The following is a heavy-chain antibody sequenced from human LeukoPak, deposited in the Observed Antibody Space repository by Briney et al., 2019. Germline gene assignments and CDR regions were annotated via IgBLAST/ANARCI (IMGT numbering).Heavy chain of an antibody. CDR1: GYTFTGYY. V-gene: IGHV1-2*02. D-gene: IGHD3-22*01. CDR2: INPNSGGT. Sequence: ASVKVSCKASGYTFTGYYMHWVRQAPGHGPEWMGWINPNSGGTNYAQKFQGRVTMTRDTSISTAYMELSRLRSDDTAVYYCARLYYYDSSGYYVDAFDIWGQGTMVTVSS. CDR3: ARLYYYDSSGYYVDAFDI. J-gene: IGHJ3*02.